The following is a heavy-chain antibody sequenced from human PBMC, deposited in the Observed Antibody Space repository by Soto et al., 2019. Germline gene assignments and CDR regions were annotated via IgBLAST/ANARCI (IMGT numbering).Heavy chain of an antibody. CDR1: GFTFSSYW. D-gene: IGHD2-2*01. J-gene: IGHJ4*02. CDR2: IEQDGNEK. Sequence: PGGSLRLSXAASGFTFSSYWMSWVRQAPGKGLEWVAYIEQDGNEKYYVDSVKGRFTISRDNARNSLYLQLNSLRAEDPAVYSFARDIHPYPMRYYVYWGQGTLVTVSS. CDR3: ARDIHPYPMRYYVY. V-gene: IGHV3-7*03.